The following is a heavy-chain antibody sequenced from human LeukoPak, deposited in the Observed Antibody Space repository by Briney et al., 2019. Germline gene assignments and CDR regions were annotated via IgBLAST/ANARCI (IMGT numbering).Heavy chain of an antibody. J-gene: IGHJ4*02. CDR1: GGSMSGHY. CDR2: IYYTGST. V-gene: IGHV4-59*11. CDR3: TRGGPRADS. Sequence: SETLSLTCNVSGGSMSGHYWSWIRQPPGKGLEWIGYIYYTGSTHYNPSLESRVTMSVDTSTNQFSLKLTSVTAADTAIYYCTRGGPRADSWGQGTRVTVSS.